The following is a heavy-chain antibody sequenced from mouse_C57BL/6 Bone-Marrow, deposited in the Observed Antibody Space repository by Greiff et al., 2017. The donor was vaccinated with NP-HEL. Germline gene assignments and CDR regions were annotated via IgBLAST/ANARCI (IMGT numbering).Heavy chain of an antibody. CDR3: ARKGTGPPGNFDY. CDR1: GYTFTSYW. Sequence: QVQLQQPGAELVKPGASVKMSCKASGYTFTSYWITWVKQRPGQGLEWIGDIYPGSGSTNYNEKFKSKATLTVDTSSSTAYMQLSSLTSEDSAVYYCARKGTGPPGNFDYWGQGTTLTVSS. V-gene: IGHV1-55*01. J-gene: IGHJ2*01. CDR2: IYPGSGST. D-gene: IGHD4-1*01.